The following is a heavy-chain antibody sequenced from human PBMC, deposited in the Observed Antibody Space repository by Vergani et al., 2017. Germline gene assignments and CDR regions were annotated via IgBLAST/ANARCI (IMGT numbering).Heavy chain of an antibody. CDR3: ARGRNWFDP. CDR2: IYHSGCT. CDR1: GDSIRSDY. Sequence: QVQLQESGPGLVKPSETLALTCTVSGDSIRSDYWNWIRQSPGKEPEWIGYIYHSGCTTYNPSLESRVTISIDTSKSLLSLTLRSVTEADSAMYFCARGRNWFDPWGQGTLATVAS. D-gene: IGHD5-24*01. J-gene: IGHJ5*02. V-gene: IGHV4-59*01.